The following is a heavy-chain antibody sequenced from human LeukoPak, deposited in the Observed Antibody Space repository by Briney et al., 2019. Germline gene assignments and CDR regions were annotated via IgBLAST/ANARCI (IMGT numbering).Heavy chain of an antibody. J-gene: IGHJ4*02. CDR1: GYSFTSYW. Sequence: GESLKISCKGSGYSFTSYWIGWVRQMPGKGLEWMGIIYPGDSDTRYSPSFQGQVTISADKSTSTAYLQWSSLKASDTAMYYCARQIGFLEWLQEKSYFDYWGQGTLVTVSS. CDR2: IYPGDSDT. D-gene: IGHD3-3*01. V-gene: IGHV5-51*01. CDR3: ARQIGFLEWLQEKSYFDY.